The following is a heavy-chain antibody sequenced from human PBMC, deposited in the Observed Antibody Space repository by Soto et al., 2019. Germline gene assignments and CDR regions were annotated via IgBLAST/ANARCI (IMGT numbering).Heavy chain of an antibody. D-gene: IGHD6-13*01. J-gene: IGHJ6*03. V-gene: IGHV3-21*01. CDR1: GFTFSSYS. Sequence: GGSLRLSCAASGFTFSSYSMNWVRQAPGKGLEWVSSISSSSSYIYYADSVKGRFTISRDNAKNSLYLQMNSLRAEDTAVYYCARDDHPGYISSWYYYYYYMDVWGKGTTVTVSS. CDR2: ISSSSSYI. CDR3: ARDDHPGYISSWYYYYYYMDV.